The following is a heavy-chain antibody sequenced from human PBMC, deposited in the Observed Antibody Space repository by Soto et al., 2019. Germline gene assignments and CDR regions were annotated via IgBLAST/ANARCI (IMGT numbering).Heavy chain of an antibody. Sequence: PSETLSHTCTFSGGFSSSDYWSWIRKPPGKGLEWSGFIYYGGSPNYNHSLKSRVTIPVDTSKNQFSLKLSSVAAADTAVYYCARAADGYAFWSGYNDLYWFDPWGQGTLVTVSS. CDR2: IYYGGSP. V-gene: IGHV4-59*01. D-gene: IGHD3-3*01. CDR3: ARAADGYAFWSGYNDLYWFDP. CDR1: GGFSSSDY. J-gene: IGHJ5*02.